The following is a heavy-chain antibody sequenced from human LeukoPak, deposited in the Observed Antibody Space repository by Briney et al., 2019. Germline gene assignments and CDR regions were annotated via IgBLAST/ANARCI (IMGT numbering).Heavy chain of an antibody. D-gene: IGHD6-13*01. Sequence: GASVKVSCKASGYTFTSYAMHWVRQAPGQRLEWMGWINAGNGNTKYSQEFQGRVTITRDTSASTAYMELSSLRSEDMAVYYCGRAAGYSSSWYSDPIIDWGQGTLVTVSS. CDR2: INAGNGNT. V-gene: IGHV1-3*03. J-gene: IGHJ4*02. CDR1: GYTFTSYA. CDR3: GRAAGYSSSWYSDPIID.